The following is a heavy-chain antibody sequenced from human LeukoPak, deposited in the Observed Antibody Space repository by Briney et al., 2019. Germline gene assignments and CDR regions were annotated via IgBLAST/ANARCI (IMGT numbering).Heavy chain of an antibody. V-gene: IGHV3-74*01. J-gene: IGHJ3*02. CDR3: ARSFEPTVVDPFDI. CDR1: GFTFSTYW. Sequence: PGGSLRLSCAASGFTFSTYWMHWVRQGPGKGLVWVSRIKSDGSDTSYADSVKGRFTISRDNAKNTLYLQMSSLRAEDTAVYYCARSFEPTVVDPFDIWGQGTMVTVSS. CDR2: IKSDGSDT. D-gene: IGHD4-23*01.